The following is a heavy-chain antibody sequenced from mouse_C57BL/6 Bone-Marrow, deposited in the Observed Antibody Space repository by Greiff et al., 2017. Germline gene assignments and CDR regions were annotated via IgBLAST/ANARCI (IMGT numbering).Heavy chain of an antibody. CDR1: GYSITSGYY. CDR3: ARGGSSYAMDD. Sequence: EVQLQQSGPGLVKPSQSLSLTCSVTGYSITSGYYWNWIRQFPGNKLEWMGYISYDGSNNYNPSLKNRISITRDTSKNQFFLKLNSVTTEDTATYYGARGGSSYAMDDWGQGTSVTVSS. D-gene: IGHD1-1*01. V-gene: IGHV3-6*01. CDR2: ISYDGSN. J-gene: IGHJ4*01.